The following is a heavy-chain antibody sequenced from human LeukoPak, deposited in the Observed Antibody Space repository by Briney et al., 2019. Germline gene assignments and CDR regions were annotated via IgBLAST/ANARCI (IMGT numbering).Heavy chain of an antibody. Sequence: ASVKVSCKSSGYTFSSYEINWVRQAAGQGREWMGWINPNSSKTDHAQKFQGRGTITRDTSISTAYLELSSLRSEDTAVYYCARGRGITLFGVVIGYYMDVWGMGTTVTVSS. J-gene: IGHJ6*03. CDR3: ARGRGITLFGVVIGYYMDV. CDR1: GYTFSSYE. CDR2: INPNSSKT. D-gene: IGHD3-3*01. V-gene: IGHV1-8*03.